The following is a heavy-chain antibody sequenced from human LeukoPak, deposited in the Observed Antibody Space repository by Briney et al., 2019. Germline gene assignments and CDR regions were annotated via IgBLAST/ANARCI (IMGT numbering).Heavy chain of an antibody. Sequence: GGSLRLSCTASGFSFSSNAMSWVRQAPGKGLEWVSTISGSGGSTYYADSVKGRFTISRDNAKNSLYLQMNSLRAEDTAVYYCARDPSEGAYYDFWSGYPIFDYWGQGTLVTVSS. V-gene: IGHV3-23*01. CDR1: GFSFSSNA. D-gene: IGHD3-3*01. CDR3: ARDPSEGAYYDFWSGYPIFDY. CDR2: ISGSGGST. J-gene: IGHJ4*02.